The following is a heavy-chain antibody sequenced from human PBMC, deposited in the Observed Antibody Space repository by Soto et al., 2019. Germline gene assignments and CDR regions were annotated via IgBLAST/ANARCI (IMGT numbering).Heavy chain of an antibody. D-gene: IGHD3-16*01. V-gene: IGHV4-34*01. CDR2: INRSGST. CDR3: ARARGGLGALYYYYYGMDV. CDR1: RGSFSGYY. Sequence: WETLSLTCAVYRGSFSGYYWSWIRQPPGKGLEWIGEINRSGSTNYNPSLKSRVTISVDTSKNQFSLKLSSVTAADTAVYYCARARGGLGALYYYYYGMDVWGQGTTVTVSS. J-gene: IGHJ6*02.